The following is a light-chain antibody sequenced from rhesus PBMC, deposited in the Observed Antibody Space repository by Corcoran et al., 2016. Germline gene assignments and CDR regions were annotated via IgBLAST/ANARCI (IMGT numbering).Light chain of an antibody. J-gene: IGKJ4*01. CDR1: QSVSSH. V-gene: IGKV3-35*01. CDR2: GAS. CDR3: QQESHWPPT. Sequence: EIVMTQSPATLSLSPGERATPSCRASQSVSSHLAWYQQKPGQTPRLLNYGASNRATDIPHRFTGRGSGTDFTLTISRLEPEDVGICYCQQESHWPPTFGGGTKVDIK.